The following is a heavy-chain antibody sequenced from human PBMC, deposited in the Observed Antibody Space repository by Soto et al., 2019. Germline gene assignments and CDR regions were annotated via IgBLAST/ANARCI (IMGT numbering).Heavy chain of an antibody. J-gene: IGHJ4*02. V-gene: IGHV4-39*07. CDR2: INHSGST. CDR3: ARDKITGLFDY. Sequence: SETLSLTCTVSGGSISSSRYFWGWIRQPPGKGLEWIGKINHSGSTYYNPSLKSRVTISVDTSKNQFSLKLTSVTAADTAVYYCARDKITGLFDYWGQGTLVTVSS. CDR1: GGSISSSRYF. D-gene: IGHD2-8*02.